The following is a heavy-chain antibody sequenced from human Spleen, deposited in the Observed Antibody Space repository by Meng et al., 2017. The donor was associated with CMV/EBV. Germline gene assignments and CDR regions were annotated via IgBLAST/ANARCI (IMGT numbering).Heavy chain of an antibody. D-gene: IGHD1-14*01. CDR3: ARGATITDAWFAP. CDR1: GDSVTSGTFS. CDR2: IYYTGST. Sequence: SGDSVTSGTFSWSWIRQPPGKGLEWIGYIYYTGSTHYNPSLRSRVTISVDTSKNQFSLKVNSVTAADTAVYYCARGATITDAWFAPWGQGSLVTVSS. J-gene: IGHJ5*02. V-gene: IGHV4-61*01.